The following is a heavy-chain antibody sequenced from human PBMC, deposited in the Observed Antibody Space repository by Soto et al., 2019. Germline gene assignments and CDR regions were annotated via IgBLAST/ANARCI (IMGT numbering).Heavy chain of an antibody. CDR1: GFTFSSYS. CDR3: ARGQPRVGILRYYMDV. J-gene: IGHJ6*03. CDR2: ISSSSSYI. Sequence: PGGSLRLSCTASGFTFSSYSMNWVRQAPGKGLEWVSSISSSSSYIYYADSVKGRFTISRDNAKNSLYLQMNSLRAEDTAVYYCARGQPRVGILRYYMDVWGKGTTVTVSS. V-gene: IGHV3-21*01. D-gene: IGHD2-15*01.